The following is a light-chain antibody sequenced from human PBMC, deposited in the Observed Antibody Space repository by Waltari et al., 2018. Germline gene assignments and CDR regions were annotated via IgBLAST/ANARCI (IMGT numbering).Light chain of an antibody. Sequence: DIQMTQSPSSVSASVGDRVTMTCRASQDIKNLLAWDQQKPGKAPNLLIYATSSLQTGVPSRFRGSGSGTEFTLTISSLQPEDFATYYCQQANSFPITFGPGTKVDFK. CDR1: QDIKNL. V-gene: IGKV1-12*01. CDR3: QQANSFPIT. CDR2: ATS. J-gene: IGKJ3*01.